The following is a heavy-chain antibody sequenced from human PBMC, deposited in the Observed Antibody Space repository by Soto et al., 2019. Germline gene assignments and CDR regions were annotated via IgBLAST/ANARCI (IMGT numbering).Heavy chain of an antibody. CDR3: VRQMTTWTDSFFDF. CDR2: FGPDGRNT. J-gene: IGHJ4*02. Sequence: EVQLLGSGGGLVQPGESLRLSCVASEFSFSRYAMTWVRQAAGKGLQWVAGFGPDGRNTFYGESVRGRFTISRDHARITLSLAMSRLRAEDTAVSFCVRQMTTWTDSFFDFWGQGIQVSVSS. V-gene: IGHV3-23*01. CDR1: EFSFSRYA. D-gene: IGHD4-17*01.